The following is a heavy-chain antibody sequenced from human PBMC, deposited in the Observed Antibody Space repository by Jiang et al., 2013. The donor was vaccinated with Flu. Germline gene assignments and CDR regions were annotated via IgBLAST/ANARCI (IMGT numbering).Heavy chain of an antibody. D-gene: IGHD5-24*01. V-gene: IGHV1-69*01. Sequence: SGAEVKKPGSSVKVSCKASGGTFSSYAISWVRQAPGQGLEWMGGIIPIFGTANYAQKFQGRVTITADESTSTAYMELSSLRSEDTAVYYCARDISFRRDGYNYEYYFDYWGQGTLVTVSS. J-gene: IGHJ4*02. CDR2: IIPIFGTA. CDR1: GGTFSSYA. CDR3: ARDISFRRDGYNYEYYFDY.